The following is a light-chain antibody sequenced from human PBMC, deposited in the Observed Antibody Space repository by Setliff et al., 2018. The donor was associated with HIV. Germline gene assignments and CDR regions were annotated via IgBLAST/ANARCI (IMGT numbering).Light chain of an antibody. Sequence: QSALTQPASVSGSPGQSITISCTGTSSDVGGYNYVSWYQQHPGKAPKLIINDVSDRPSGVSNRFSGSKSVNTASLTISGLQAEDEADYCCSSCTNRNTLDVFGTGTKVTVL. V-gene: IGLV2-14*03. CDR3: SSCTNRNTLDV. CDR1: SSDVGGYNY. J-gene: IGLJ1*01. CDR2: DVS.